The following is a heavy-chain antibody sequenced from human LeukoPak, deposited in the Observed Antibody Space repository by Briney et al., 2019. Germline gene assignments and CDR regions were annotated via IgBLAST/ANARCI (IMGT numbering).Heavy chain of an antibody. Sequence: NASETLSLTCTVSGGSISSYYWSWIRQPAGKGLEWIGRIYTSGSTNYNPSLKSRVTMSVDTSKNQFSLKLSSVTATDTAVYYCASLQITSGPDYWGQGTLVTVSS. CDR3: ASLQITSGPDY. CDR2: IYTSGST. V-gene: IGHV4-4*07. CDR1: GGSISSYY. J-gene: IGHJ4*02. D-gene: IGHD2-2*01.